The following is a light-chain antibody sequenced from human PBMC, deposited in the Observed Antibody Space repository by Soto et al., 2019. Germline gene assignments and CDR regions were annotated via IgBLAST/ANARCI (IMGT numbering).Light chain of an antibody. Sequence: QSALTQPASVSGSPGQSITISCTGTSSDIGVNNYVSWYQQHPGKAPKLMIYDVTNRPSGVSNRFSGSKSGNTASLTISGLHAEDEGDYYCSSYTTSSTLFGGGTKLTVL. CDR1: SSDIGVNNY. CDR2: DVT. V-gene: IGLV2-14*03. CDR3: SSYTTSSTL. J-gene: IGLJ2*01.